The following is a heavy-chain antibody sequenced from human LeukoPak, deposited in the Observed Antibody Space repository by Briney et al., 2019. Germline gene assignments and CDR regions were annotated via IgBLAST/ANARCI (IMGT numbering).Heavy chain of an antibody. CDR1: GYTFTSFG. CDR3: AGQGGYAWSWFDP. J-gene: IGHJ5*02. Sequence: ASVKVSCKASGYTFTSFGIGWLRQAPGQGLGWMGWISPYNGNTKYAQKFQGRVIMTTDTSTSTAYMELRSLTSDDTAVYYCAGQGGYAWSWFDPWGQGTLVTVSS. D-gene: IGHD3-3*01. CDR2: ISPYNGNT. V-gene: IGHV1-18*01.